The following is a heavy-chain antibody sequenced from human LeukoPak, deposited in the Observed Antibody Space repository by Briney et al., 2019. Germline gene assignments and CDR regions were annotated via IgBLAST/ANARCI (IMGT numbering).Heavy chain of an antibody. CDR1: GYTFTGYY. Sequence: ASVKVSCKASGYTFTGYYMHWVRQAPGQGLEWKGWINPNSGGTNYAQKFQGRVTMTRDTSISTAYMELSRLRSDDTAVYYCAREWELGSGAFDVWGQGTMVTVSS. J-gene: IGHJ3*01. V-gene: IGHV1-2*02. CDR2: INPNSGGT. D-gene: IGHD7-27*01. CDR3: AREWELGSGAFDV.